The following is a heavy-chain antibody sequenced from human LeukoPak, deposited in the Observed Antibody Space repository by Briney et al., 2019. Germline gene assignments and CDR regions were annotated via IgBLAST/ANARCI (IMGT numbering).Heavy chain of an antibody. CDR3: ARDLTYYDFWSGYEDYYYYYYMDV. V-gene: IGHV1-69*06. CDR1: GGTFSSYA. CDR2: IIPIFGTA. Sequence: GASVKVSCKASGGTFSSYAISWVRQAPGQGLEWMGGIIPIFGTANYAQKFQGRVTITADKSTSTAYMELRSLRSDDTAVYYCARDLTYYDFWSGYEDYYYYYYMDVWGKGTTVTVSS. J-gene: IGHJ6*03. D-gene: IGHD3-3*01.